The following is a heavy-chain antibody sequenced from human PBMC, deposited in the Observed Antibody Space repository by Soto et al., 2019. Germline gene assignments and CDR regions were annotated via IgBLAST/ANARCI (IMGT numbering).Heavy chain of an antibody. D-gene: IGHD3-22*01. Sequence: GGSLRLSCAASGFTFSSYAMHWVRQAPGKGLEWVAVISYDGSNKYYADSVKGRFTISRDNPKNTLYLQMNSLRAEDTAVYYCARDQAYYYDSSGYYLFDYWGQGTLVTVSS. V-gene: IGHV3-30-3*01. CDR1: GFTFSSYA. CDR2: ISYDGSNK. J-gene: IGHJ4*02. CDR3: ARDQAYYYDSSGYYLFDY.